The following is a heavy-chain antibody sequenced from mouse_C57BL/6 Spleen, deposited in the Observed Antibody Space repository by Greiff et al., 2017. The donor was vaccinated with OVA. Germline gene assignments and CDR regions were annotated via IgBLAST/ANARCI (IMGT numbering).Heavy chain of an antibody. V-gene: IGHV1-61*01. CDR3: ARGEILWSNRDAMDD. CDR2: IYPSDSET. J-gene: IGHJ4*01. Sequence: QVQLQQPGAELVRPGSSVKLSCKASGYTFTSYWMDWVKQRPGQGLEWIGNIYPSDSETHYNHKFKDKATLTVDKSSSTAYMQLSSLTSEDSAVYYCARGEILWSNRDAMDDWGQGTSVTVSS. CDR1: GYTFTSYW. D-gene: IGHD1-1*02.